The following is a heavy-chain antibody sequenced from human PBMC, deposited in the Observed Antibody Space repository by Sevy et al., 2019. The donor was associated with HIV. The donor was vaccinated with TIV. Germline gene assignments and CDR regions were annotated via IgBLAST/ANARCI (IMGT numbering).Heavy chain of an antibody. V-gene: IGHV3-23*01. J-gene: IGHJ6*02. D-gene: IGHD3-9*01. Sequence: GGSLRLSCAASGFTFSSYAMSWVRQAPGKGLEWVSAISGSGGSTYYADSVKGRFTISRDRSKNTLYLQMNILRIEDTAVYYCAKDFTGFYGMDVWGQGTTVTVSS. CDR1: GFTFSSYA. CDR3: AKDFTGFYGMDV. CDR2: ISGSGGST.